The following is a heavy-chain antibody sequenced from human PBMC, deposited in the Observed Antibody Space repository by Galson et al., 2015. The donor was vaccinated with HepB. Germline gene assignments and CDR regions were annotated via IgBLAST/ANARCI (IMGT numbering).Heavy chain of an antibody. D-gene: IGHD6-6*01. CDR2: ISSSSNYM. Sequence: SLRLSCAASGFTFSDYSINWVRQAPGKGLEWVSSISSSSNYMYYADSVKGRFTISRDNAKNSLYLQMNSLRAEDTAVYYCARGGYSSSSGNYFDPWGQGTLVTVSS. CDR1: GFTFSDYS. J-gene: IGHJ5*02. CDR3: ARGGYSSSSGNYFDP. V-gene: IGHV3-21*01.